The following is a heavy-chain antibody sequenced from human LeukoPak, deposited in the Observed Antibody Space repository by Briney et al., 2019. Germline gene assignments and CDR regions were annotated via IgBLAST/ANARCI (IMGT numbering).Heavy chain of an antibody. Sequence: GGSLRLSCGASGFPFSGYWMSWVRQAPGKGLEWVANIHKDGSAKRYVDSVRGRFTISRDNAKSSLYLQMNSLRDEDTAVYYCTRDRGFGADDYWGQGSLVSVSS. V-gene: IGHV3-7*01. CDR3: TRDRGFGADDY. CDR2: IHKDGSAK. D-gene: IGHD3-10*01. J-gene: IGHJ4*02. CDR1: GFPFSGYW.